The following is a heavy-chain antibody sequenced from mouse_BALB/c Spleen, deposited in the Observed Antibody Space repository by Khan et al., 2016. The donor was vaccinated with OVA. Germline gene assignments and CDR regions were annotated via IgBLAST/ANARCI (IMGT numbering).Heavy chain of an antibody. V-gene: IGHV1S132*01. CDR1: GYIFTSYW. CDR3: ARPYVSSHYFDY. CDR2: IYPGTGSI. Sequence: QVQLQQSGAELVRPGASVKLSCKTSGYIFTSYWIHWVKQRSGQGLEWIARIYPGTGSIYYNEKFKGKATLTADKSSSTAYMQLSCLKSEDSAVYCCARPYVSSHYFDYWGQGTTLTVSS. J-gene: IGHJ2*01. D-gene: IGHD1-1*01.